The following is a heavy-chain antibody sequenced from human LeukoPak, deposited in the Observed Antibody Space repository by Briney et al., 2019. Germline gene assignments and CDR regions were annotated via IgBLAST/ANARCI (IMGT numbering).Heavy chain of an antibody. CDR3: ARNTYCSSTICYRGYGMDV. Sequence: GGSLRLSCAASGFTFSSYAMHWVRQAPGKGLEWVAIISYDGSNEYYADSVKGRFTISRDNSKNTLYLQMNSLRADDTAVCYCARNTYCSSTICYRGYGMDVWGKGTTVTVSS. CDR1: GFTFSSYA. J-gene: IGHJ6*04. D-gene: IGHD2-2*01. V-gene: IGHV3-30*04. CDR2: ISYDGSNE.